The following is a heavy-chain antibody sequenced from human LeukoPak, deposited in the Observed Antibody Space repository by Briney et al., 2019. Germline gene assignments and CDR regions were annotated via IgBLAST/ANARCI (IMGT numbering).Heavy chain of an antibody. D-gene: IGHD3-22*01. Sequence: ASVKVSCKTSGYSLTELAIHWVRQAPGKGLEWMGGSDPEDVKTSFAEKFQGRATFTEDTSTDTAFMELSRLRSDDTAVYYCATFQAYANSGHLRPYFDYWGQGTLVTVSS. V-gene: IGHV1-24*01. CDR1: GYSLTELA. CDR2: SDPEDVKT. CDR3: ATFQAYANSGHLRPYFDY. J-gene: IGHJ4*02.